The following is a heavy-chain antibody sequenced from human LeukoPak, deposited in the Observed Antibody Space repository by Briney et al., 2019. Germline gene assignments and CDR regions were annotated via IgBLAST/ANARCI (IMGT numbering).Heavy chain of an antibody. D-gene: IGHD1-1*01. J-gene: IGHJ4*02. V-gene: IGHV4-59*01. CDR2: IRYSGTT. CDR3: ARGAVWNGN. CDR1: GGSITSDY. Sequence: SETLSLTCTVSGGSITSDYWSWIRQPPGKGLEWIAYIRYSGTTNYNPSLKSRVTISLDTSKNQFSLKLTSVTAADTAVYYCARGAVWNGNWGQGTLVTVSS.